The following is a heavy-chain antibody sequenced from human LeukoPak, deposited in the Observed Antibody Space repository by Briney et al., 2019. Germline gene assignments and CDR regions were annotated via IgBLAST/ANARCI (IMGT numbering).Heavy chain of an antibody. CDR2: ISGSEDSL. D-gene: IGHD1-14*01. J-gene: IGHJ4*02. Sequence: GGSLRLSCAASGFTFSNAWMTWVRQAPGKGLEWVSSISGSEDSLYYIDSVKGRFTISRDNAKNTVHLPMNTLRAEDTAIYYCAKGVNPGYNPGWSNFDYWGQGTLVTVSS. CDR1: GFTFSNAW. V-gene: IGHV3-23*01. CDR3: AKGVNPGYNPGWSNFDY.